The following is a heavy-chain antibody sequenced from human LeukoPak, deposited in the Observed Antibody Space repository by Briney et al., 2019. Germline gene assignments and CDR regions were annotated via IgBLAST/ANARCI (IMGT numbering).Heavy chain of an antibody. D-gene: IGHD1-14*01. CDR2: IDASGSDT. CDR1: EFPFSIYG. CDR3: ADYRKPQGLDY. J-gene: IGHJ4*02. Sequence: PGGSLRLSCEVSEFPFSIYGMAWVRQAPGQGLEWVSAIDASGSDTYYTDSVKGRFTISRDNSKNTVYLQMNSLRVENTAVYYCADYRKPQGLDYWGQGTLVTVSS. V-gene: IGHV3-23*01.